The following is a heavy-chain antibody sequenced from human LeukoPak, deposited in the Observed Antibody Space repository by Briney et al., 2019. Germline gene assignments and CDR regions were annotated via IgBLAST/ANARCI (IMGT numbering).Heavy chain of an antibody. Sequence: SETLSLTCAVYGGSFSGYYWSWIRQPPGKGLEWIGEINHSGSTNYNPSLKSRVTISVDTSKNQFSLKLSSVTAADTAVYYCARLRYGDYVLTYFDYWGQGTLVTVSS. D-gene: IGHD4-17*01. CDR1: GGSFSGYY. V-gene: IGHV4-34*01. CDR2: INHSGST. J-gene: IGHJ4*02. CDR3: ARLRYGDYVLTYFDY.